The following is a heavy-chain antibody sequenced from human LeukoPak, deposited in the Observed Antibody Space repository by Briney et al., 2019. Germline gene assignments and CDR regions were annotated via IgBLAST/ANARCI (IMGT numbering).Heavy chain of an antibody. V-gene: IGHV4-59*01. CDR1: GGSISNYW. CDR2: VFDSGGT. J-gene: IGHJ4*02. Sequence: PSETLSLTCTVSGGSISNYWWSWIRQPPGKGLEWIGYVFDSGGTNYNPSLKSRVTISVDTPKKQFSLKLSSVTAADTAVYYCARGYSSSWNYFDYWGQGTLVTVSS. CDR3: ARGYSSSWNYFDY. D-gene: IGHD6-13*01.